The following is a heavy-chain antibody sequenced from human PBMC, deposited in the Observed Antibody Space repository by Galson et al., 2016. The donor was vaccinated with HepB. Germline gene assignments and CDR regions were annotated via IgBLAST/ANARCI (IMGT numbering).Heavy chain of an antibody. D-gene: IGHD2-21*01. Sequence: SLRLSCAASGFIFRDYYMTWIRQAPGKGLEWVALISDDGSKKYYADSVKGRFTISRDNSKNTLYLQMNSLRAEDTAVYYCAKEGEYCGSDCYSGYFQHWGQGTLVTVSS. V-gene: IGHV3-30*18. CDR2: ISDDGSKK. CDR1: GFIFRDYY. J-gene: IGHJ1*01. CDR3: AKEGEYCGSDCYSGYFQH.